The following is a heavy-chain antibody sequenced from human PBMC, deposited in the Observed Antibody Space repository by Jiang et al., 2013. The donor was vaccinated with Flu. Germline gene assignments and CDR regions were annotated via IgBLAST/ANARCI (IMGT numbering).Heavy chain of an antibody. Sequence: SQTLSLTCAISGGRVSSNRATWNWIRQSPSRGLEWLGRTYYRSKWFSHYAVSVKSRITINSDTSKNQFSLQLNSVTPEDTAVYYCAEMGSGAIWGQGTMVTVSS. CDR2: TYYRSKWFS. CDR1: GGRVSSNRAT. D-gene: IGHD6-19*01. V-gene: IGHV6-1*01. CDR3: AEMGSGAI. J-gene: IGHJ3*02.